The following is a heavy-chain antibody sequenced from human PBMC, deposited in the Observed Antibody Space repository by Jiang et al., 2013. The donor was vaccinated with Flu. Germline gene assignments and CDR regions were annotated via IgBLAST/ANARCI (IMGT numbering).Heavy chain of an antibody. D-gene: IGHD4-17*01. CDR2: IIPILGIA. CDR1: GGTFSSYA. J-gene: IGHJ6*04. CDR3: ARAGEYGDYVGFADYYGMDV. Sequence: GAEVKKPGSSVKVSCKASGGTFSSYAISWVRQAPGQGLEWMGRIIPILGIANYAQKFQGRVTITADKSTSTAYMELSSLRSEDTAVYYCARAGEYGDYVGFADYYGMDVWGKGTTVTVSS. V-gene: IGHV1-69*04.